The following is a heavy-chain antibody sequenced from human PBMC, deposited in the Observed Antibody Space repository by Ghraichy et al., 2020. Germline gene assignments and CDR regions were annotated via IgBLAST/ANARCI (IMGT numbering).Heavy chain of an antibody. D-gene: IGHD1-26*01. Sequence: SETLSLTCTVSGGSINSYYWSWIRQPPGKGLEWIGYIYYSGSTNYNPSLKSRVTISVDTSKNQFSLKLSSVTAADTAVYYCARSAGATMESDYWGQGTLVTVSS. J-gene: IGHJ4*02. CDR1: GGSINSYY. CDR3: ARSAGATMESDY. V-gene: IGHV4-59*01. CDR2: IYYSGST.